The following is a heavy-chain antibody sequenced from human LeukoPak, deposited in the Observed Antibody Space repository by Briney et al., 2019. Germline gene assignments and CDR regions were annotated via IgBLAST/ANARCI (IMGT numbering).Heavy chain of an antibody. CDR3: ARDRGALDS. CDR1: GFTFTNYW. V-gene: IGHV3-74*01. J-gene: IGHJ4*02. D-gene: IGHD1-26*01. Sequence: PGGSLRLSCAASGFTFTNYWIHWVRQAPGEGPVWVSRINSDGSVTRYADSVKGRFTISRDNAKNTVFLQMNSLKTEDTAVYYCARDRGALDSWGQGTLVTVSS. CDR2: INSDGSVT.